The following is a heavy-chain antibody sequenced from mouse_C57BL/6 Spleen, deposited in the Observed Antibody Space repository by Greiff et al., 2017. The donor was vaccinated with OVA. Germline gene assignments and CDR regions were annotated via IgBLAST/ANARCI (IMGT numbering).Heavy chain of an antibody. J-gene: IGHJ3*01. CDR1: GYSITSGYY. Sequence: EVQLVESGPGLVKPSQSLSLTCSVTGYSITSGYYWNWIRQFPGNKLEWMGYISYDGSNNYNPSLKNRISITRDTSKNQFFLKLNSVTTEDTATYYCAREEWAGTAWFAYWGQGTLVTVSA. D-gene: IGHD4-1*01. CDR3: AREEWAGTAWFAY. V-gene: IGHV3-6*01. CDR2: ISYDGSN.